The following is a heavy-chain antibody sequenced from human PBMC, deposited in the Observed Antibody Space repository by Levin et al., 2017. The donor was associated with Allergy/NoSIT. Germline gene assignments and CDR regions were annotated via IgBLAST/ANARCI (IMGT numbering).Heavy chain of an antibody. CDR3: ARELGRSGYFDY. J-gene: IGHJ4*02. CDR2: IYYSGIA. D-gene: IGHD2-15*01. Sequence: SETLSLTCTVSGDSIRSSNYYWGWIRQPPGKGLEWIGCIYYSGIADYSPSLKSRVTFSVDTSKNQFSLKLTSVTAADTAVYYCARELGRSGYFDYWGQGTLANVSS. V-gene: IGHV4-39*07. CDR1: GDSIRSSNYY.